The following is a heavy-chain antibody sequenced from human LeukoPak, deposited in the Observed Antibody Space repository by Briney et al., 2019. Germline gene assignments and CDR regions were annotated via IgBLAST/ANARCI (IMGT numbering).Heavy chain of an antibody. J-gene: IGHJ4*02. D-gene: IGHD2-21*01. CDR2: ISSGSGTI. CDR1: GFTFSSYA. Sequence: GGSLRLSCAASGFTFSSYAMSWVRQAPEKGLEWVSYISSGSGTIYYSDSVKGRFTISRDNAKNSLYLLVNSLRAEDTAVYYCVRGSIVGNSRFDYWGQGTLVTVSS. V-gene: IGHV3-48*01. CDR3: VRGSIVGNSRFDY.